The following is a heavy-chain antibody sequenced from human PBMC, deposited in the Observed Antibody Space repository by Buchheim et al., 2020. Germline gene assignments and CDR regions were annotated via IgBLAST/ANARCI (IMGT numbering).Heavy chain of an antibody. CDR2: ITSSGSHI. CDR3: ARVSDGTGTRPIDY. D-gene: IGHD3-10*01. Sequence: EVQVVESGGGLVKPGGSLRLSCAASGFTFSTSSMCWVRQAPGKGLEWVSFITSSGSHIYYADSVKGRFTISRDNAKNSLYLQMNSLRVEDTAVYYCARVSDGTGTRPIDYWSQGTL. J-gene: IGHJ4*02. CDR1: GFTFSTSS. V-gene: IGHV3-21*01.